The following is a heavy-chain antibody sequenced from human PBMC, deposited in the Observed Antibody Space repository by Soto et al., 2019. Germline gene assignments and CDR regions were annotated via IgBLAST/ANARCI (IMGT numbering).Heavy chain of an antibody. CDR1: GYSFTSYW. D-gene: IGHD6-13*01. J-gene: IGHJ6*02. CDR3: ARQHYSSRLARGMDV. CDR2: IDPSDSYT. Sequence: GESLKISCKGSGYSFTSYWISWVRQMPGKGLEWMGRIDPSDSYTNYSPSFQGHVTISADKSISTAYLQWSSLKASDTAMYYCARQHYSSRLARGMDVWGQGTTVTVSS. V-gene: IGHV5-10-1*01.